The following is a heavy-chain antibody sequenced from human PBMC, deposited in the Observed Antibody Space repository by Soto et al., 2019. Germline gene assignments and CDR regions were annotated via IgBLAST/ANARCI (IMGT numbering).Heavy chain of an antibody. Sequence: SETLSLTCAVYGGSFSGYYWSWIRQPPGKGLEGIGEINHSGSTNYNPSLKSRVTISVDTSKNQFSRKLSSVTAADTAVYYCARGRAVAGTLDYWGQGTLVTVSS. D-gene: IGHD6-19*01. J-gene: IGHJ4*02. CDR1: GGSFSGYY. CDR2: INHSGST. CDR3: ARGRAVAGTLDY. V-gene: IGHV4-34*01.